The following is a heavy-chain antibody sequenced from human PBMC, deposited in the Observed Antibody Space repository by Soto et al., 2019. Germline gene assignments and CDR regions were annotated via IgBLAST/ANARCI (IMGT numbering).Heavy chain of an antibody. Sequence: SETLSLTCTVSGGSISSSSYYWGWIRQPPGKRMKWIGSIYYSGSTYYNPSLKSRVTISVDMSKNQFSLKLSSVTAADTAVYYCARQFDGDYVSWFDPWGQGTLVTVSS. CDR2: IYYSGST. CDR3: ARQFDGDYVSWFDP. D-gene: IGHD4-17*01. J-gene: IGHJ5*02. V-gene: IGHV4-39*01. CDR1: GGSISSSSYY.